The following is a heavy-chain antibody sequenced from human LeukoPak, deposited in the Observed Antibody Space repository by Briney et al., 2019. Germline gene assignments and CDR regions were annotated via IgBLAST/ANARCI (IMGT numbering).Heavy chain of an antibody. CDR1: GYSFTSYW. CDR3: ARSRGRGNYGMDV. D-gene: IGHD3-16*01. CDR2: ICPGDSDT. Sequence: PGEPLKISCKGSGYSFTSYWIGWVRQMPGKGLEWMGIICPGDSDTRYSPSFQGQVLISADKSISTAYLQWISLKASDTAMYYCARSRGRGNYGMDVWGQGTTVTVSS. J-gene: IGHJ6*02. V-gene: IGHV5-51*01.